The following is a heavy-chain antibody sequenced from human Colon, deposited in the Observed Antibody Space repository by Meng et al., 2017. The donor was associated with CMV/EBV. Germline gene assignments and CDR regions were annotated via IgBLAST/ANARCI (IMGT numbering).Heavy chain of an antibody. CDR2: ISSSSSYI. J-gene: IGHJ6*02. V-gene: IGHV3-21*01. Sequence: GESLKISCAASGFTFSSYSMNWVRQAPGKGLEWVSSISSSSSYIYYADSVKGRFTISRDNAKNSLYLQMNSLRAEDTAVYYCAREMGYNWDLGHPYGMDVWGQGTTVTVSS. CDR1: GFTFSSYS. D-gene: IGHD1-20*01. CDR3: AREMGYNWDLGHPYGMDV.